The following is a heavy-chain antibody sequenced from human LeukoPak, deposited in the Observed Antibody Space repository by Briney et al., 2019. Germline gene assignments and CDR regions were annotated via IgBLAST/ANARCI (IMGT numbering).Heavy chain of an antibody. Sequence: GGSLRLSCTASGFTFSGHYASWIRQTPEKGLEWISYIDLSSSTIYYADSVKGRFTISRGNARNSVYLQMNSLRAEDTAVYYCARGHYGLDVWGQGTTVTVSS. CDR3: ARGHYGLDV. J-gene: IGHJ6*02. CDR1: GFTFSGHY. V-gene: IGHV3-11*01. CDR2: IDLSSSTI.